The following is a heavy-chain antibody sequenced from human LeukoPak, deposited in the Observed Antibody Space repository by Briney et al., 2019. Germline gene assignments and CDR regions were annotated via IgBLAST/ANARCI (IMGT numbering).Heavy chain of an antibody. V-gene: IGHV3-30*02. CDR1: GLTFTNYG. D-gene: IGHD2-2*01. J-gene: IGHJ1*01. CDR2: IRFDGTTE. CDR3: AKDRRGIAVVPATRPDPGYFQD. Sequence: PGGSLRLSCAASGLTFTNYGMHWVRQAPGKGLEWVAFIRFDGTTEYNADSVKGRFTISRDNSKNTLYLQMNSLRPEDTAVYFCAKDRRGIAVVPATRPDPGYFQDWGQGTLVTVSS.